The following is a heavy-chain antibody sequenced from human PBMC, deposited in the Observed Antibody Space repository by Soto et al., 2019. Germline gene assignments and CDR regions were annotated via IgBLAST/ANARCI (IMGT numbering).Heavy chain of an antibody. Sequence: ASVKVSCKASGYTFTSYGISWVRQAPGQGLEWMGWISAYNGNTNYAQKLQGRVTMTTDTSTSTAYMELRSLRSDDTAVYYCAEPPPDCSGGSCYHALGVWGKGTTVTVSS. CDR1: GYTFTSYG. D-gene: IGHD2-15*01. J-gene: IGHJ6*04. V-gene: IGHV1-18*01. CDR2: ISAYNGNT. CDR3: AEPPPDCSGGSCYHALGV.